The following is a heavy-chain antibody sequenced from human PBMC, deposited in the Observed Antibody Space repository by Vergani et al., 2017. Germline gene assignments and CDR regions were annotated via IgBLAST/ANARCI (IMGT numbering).Heavy chain of an antibody. CDR3: AKDANYSDWMLHYFDY. D-gene: IGHD4-11*01. J-gene: IGHJ4*02. V-gene: IGHV3-30*02. CDR1: GFTFSSYG. CDR2: IRYDGSNK. Sequence: QVQLVESGGGVVQPGGSLRLSCAASGFTFSSYGMHWVRQAPGKGLEWVAFIRYDGSNKYYADSVKGRFTISRDNSKNTLYLQMNSLRAEDTAVYYCAKDANYSDWMLHYFDYWGQGTLVTVSS.